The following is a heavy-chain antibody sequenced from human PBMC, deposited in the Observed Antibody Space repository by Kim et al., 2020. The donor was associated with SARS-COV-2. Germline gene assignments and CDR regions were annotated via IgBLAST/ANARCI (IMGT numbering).Heavy chain of an antibody. CDR1: RFTFNNYC. CDR3: ARGFFRDGVDV. V-gene: IGHV3-74*01. Sequence: GGSLRLSCAVSRFTFNNYCINWVRHAPGKGLVWVSRISSDGRITNYADSVKGRFTMSRDNAENTLNLQMNRLRAEDTAVYYCARGFFRDGVDVWGQGTSVTVSS. D-gene: IGHD3-10*01. CDR2: ISSDGRIT. J-gene: IGHJ6*02.